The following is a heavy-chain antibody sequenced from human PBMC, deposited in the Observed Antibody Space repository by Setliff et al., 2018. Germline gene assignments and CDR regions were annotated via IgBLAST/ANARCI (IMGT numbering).Heavy chain of an antibody. CDR2: FHTGGAT. D-gene: IGHD3-10*01. CDR3: ARESATIGEFPLYYFDK. CDR1: DGSISSGGFY. V-gene: IGHV4-61*09. Sequence: PSKTLSLTCSVSDGSISSGGFYWSWIRQSAGRGLEWIGHFHTGGATDYNLSLKSRVTISLDSSKNQFSLRLSSVTAADAAVYFCARESATIGEFPLYYFDKWGQGIPVTVSS. J-gene: IGHJ4*02.